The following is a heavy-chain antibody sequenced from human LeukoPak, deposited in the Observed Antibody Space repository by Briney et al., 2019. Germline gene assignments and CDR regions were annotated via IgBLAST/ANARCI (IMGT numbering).Heavy chain of an antibody. D-gene: IGHD6-25*01. CDR2: IYYSGST. CDR1: GFTFSSHG. J-gene: IGHJ5*02. Sequence: PGGSLRLSCAASGFTFSSHGMSWIRQPPGKGLEWIGFIYYSGSTNYNPSLKSPVTISLDTSKNQFSLRLSSVTAADTAVYYCARGRGYRGGGIDLWGQGTLVTVSS. CDR3: ARGRGYRGGGIDL. V-gene: IGHV4-59*11.